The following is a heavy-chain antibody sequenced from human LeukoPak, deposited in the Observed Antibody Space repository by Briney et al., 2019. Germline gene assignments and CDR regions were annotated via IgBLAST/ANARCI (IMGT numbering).Heavy chain of an antibody. J-gene: IGHJ5*02. Sequence: GSLRLSCAASGFTFSSYWMSWVRQAPGKGLEWVANIKQDGSEKYYVDSVKGRFTISRDNAKNSLYLQMNSLRAEDTAVYYCAREREVVATIWFDPWGQGTLVTVSS. CDR2: IKQDGSEK. CDR3: AREREVVATIWFDP. CDR1: GFTFSSYW. V-gene: IGHV3-7*01. D-gene: IGHD5-12*01.